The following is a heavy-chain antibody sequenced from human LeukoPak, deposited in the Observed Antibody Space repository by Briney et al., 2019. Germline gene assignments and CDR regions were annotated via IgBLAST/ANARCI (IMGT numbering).Heavy chain of an antibody. Sequence: SVKVSCKASGGTFSSYAISWVRQAPGQGLEWMGRIIPILGIANYAQKFQGRVTITADKSTSTAYMELSSLRSEDTAVYYCAREYMVRGVNWFDPWGQGTLVTVSS. CDR2: IIPILGIA. V-gene: IGHV1-69*04. J-gene: IGHJ5*02. CDR1: GGTFSSYA. CDR3: AREYMVRGVNWFDP. D-gene: IGHD3-10*01.